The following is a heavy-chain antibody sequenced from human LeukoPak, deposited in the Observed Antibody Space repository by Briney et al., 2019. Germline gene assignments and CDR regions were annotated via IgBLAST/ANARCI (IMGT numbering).Heavy chain of an antibody. CDR2: ISSSSSYI. J-gene: IGHJ4*02. D-gene: IGHD6-6*01. CDR3: ARAEGYSSSSYPFDY. V-gene: IGHV3-21*01. CDR1: GFTFSSYW. Sequence: PGGSLRLSCAASGFTFSSYWMSWVRQAPGKGLEWVSSISSSSSYIYYADSVKGRFTISRDNAKNSLYLQMNSLRAEDTAVYYCARAEGYSSSSYPFDYWGQGTLVTVSS.